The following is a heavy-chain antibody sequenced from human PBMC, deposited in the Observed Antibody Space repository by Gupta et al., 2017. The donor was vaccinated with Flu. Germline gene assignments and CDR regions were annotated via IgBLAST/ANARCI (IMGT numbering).Heavy chain of an antibody. Sequence: EVQLVESGGDLVQPGGSLRLSCAASGFTFSGYEMNWVRQAPGKGLEWISYISSSGTTIYHADSVKGRFTISRDNAKKSLYLQINSLRADDTAVYYCTRDLYTYGAVYWGQGTLVTVSS. CDR1: GFTFSGYE. V-gene: IGHV3-48*03. D-gene: IGHD5-18*01. CDR2: ISSSGTTI. J-gene: IGHJ4*02. CDR3: TRDLYTYGAVY.